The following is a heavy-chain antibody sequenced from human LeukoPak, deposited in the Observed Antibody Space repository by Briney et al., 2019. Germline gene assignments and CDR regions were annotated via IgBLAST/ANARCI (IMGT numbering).Heavy chain of an antibody. CDR2: ISWNSGSI. D-gene: IGHD6-19*01. J-gene: IGHJ4*02. CDR1: GFIFNNYA. CDR3: AKDNRRHYTSGPNPDSLH. Sequence: LRLSCAGSGFIFNNYAMHWVRQPPGKGLEWVSGISWNSGSIDYADSVKGRFTISRDNAKNSLYLQMNSLRVEDTAFYYCAKDNRRHYTSGPNPDSLHWGQGALVIVSS. V-gene: IGHV3-9*01.